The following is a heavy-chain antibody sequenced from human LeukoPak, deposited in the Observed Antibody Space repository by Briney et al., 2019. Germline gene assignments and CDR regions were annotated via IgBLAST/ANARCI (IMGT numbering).Heavy chain of an antibody. CDR3: ATIDSYGPSHNYYYYMDV. V-gene: IGHV1-69*13. D-gene: IGHD5-18*01. CDR2: IIPIFGAP. CDR1: GGTFSSYT. Sequence: ASVKVSCKASGGTFSSYTISWVRQAPGQGLEWMGGIIPIFGAPNYAQKFRGRVTITADESTSTAYMELSSLRSEDTAVYYCATIDSYGPSHNYYYYMDVWGKGTTVTVSS. J-gene: IGHJ6*03.